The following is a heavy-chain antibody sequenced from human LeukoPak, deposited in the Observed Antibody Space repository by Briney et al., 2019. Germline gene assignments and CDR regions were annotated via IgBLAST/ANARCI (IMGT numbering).Heavy chain of an antibody. Sequence: SETLSITCAVYGGSFSGYYWSWIRQPPGKGLEWLGASNHSGCPNYNPSLKSRVNMSVHTSKNHISLKLSCVTAADTAVYYCARGGKQQLSPYFDYWGQGTLVTVSS. V-gene: IGHV4-34*01. D-gene: IGHD6-13*01. CDR3: ARGGKQQLSPYFDY. J-gene: IGHJ4*02. CDR2: SNHSGCP. CDR1: GGSFSGYY.